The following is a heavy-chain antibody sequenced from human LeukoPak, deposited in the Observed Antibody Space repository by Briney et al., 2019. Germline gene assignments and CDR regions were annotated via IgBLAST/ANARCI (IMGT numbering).Heavy chain of an antibody. CDR1: GFTFSSYS. V-gene: IGHV3-21*01. Sequence: GGSLRHSCAASGFTFSSYSMNWVGPAPGKGLEWVSSISIIRSYIYYADSVKGRFTISRDNAKNSLYLQMNSLRAEDTAVYYCARDLMRGYCSSTSCSNFDYWGQGTLVTVSS. D-gene: IGHD2-2*01. CDR2: ISIIRSYI. CDR3: ARDLMRGYCSSTSCSNFDY. J-gene: IGHJ4*02.